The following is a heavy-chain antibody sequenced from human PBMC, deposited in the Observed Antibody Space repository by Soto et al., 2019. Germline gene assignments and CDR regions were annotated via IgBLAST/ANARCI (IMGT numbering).Heavy chain of an antibody. D-gene: IGHD3-3*01. CDR2: ISSSGSTI. CDR3: ARTWYYDFWSGYLDY. Sequence: GGSLRLSCAASGFTFSDYYMSWIRQAPGKGLEWVSYISSSGSTIYYADSVKGRFTISRDNAKNSLYLQMNSLRAEDTAVYYCARTWYYDFWSGYLDYWGQGTLVTVSS. J-gene: IGHJ4*02. CDR1: GFTFSDYY. V-gene: IGHV3-11*01.